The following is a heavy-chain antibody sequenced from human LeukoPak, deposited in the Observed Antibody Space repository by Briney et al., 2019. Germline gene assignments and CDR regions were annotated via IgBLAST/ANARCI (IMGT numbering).Heavy chain of an antibody. D-gene: IGHD1-26*01. J-gene: IGHJ3*02. CDR2: ISYDGSNK. V-gene: IGHV3-30*19. CDR1: GFTFSSYG. Sequence: GGSLRLSCAASGFTFSSYGMHWVRQAPGKGLEWVAVISYDGSNKYYADSVKGRFTISRDNSKNTLYLQMNSLRAEDTAVFYCARLAWELGAFDIWGQGTMVTVSS. CDR3: ARLAWELGAFDI.